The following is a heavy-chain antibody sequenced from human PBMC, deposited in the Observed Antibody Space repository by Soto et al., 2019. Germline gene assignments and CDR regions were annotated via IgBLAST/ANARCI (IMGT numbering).Heavy chain of an antibody. J-gene: IGHJ4*02. CDR1: GFSLSTSGVG. CDR2: IYWDDDK. D-gene: IGHD3-10*01. CDR3: AHSYLWFGELVPDY. V-gene: IGHV2-5*02. Sequence: QITLKESGPTLVKPTQTLTLTCTFSGFSLSTSGVGVGWIRQPPGKALEWLALIYWDDDKRYSPSLKSRLTITKNTSKNQVVLTMTDLYPVDRSTYYCAHSYLWFGELVPDYWGQGTLVTVSS.